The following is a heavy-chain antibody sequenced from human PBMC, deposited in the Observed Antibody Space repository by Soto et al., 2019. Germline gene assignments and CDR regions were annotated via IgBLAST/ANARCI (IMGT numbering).Heavy chain of an antibody. D-gene: IGHD3-3*01. CDR1: GGSVDGYY. J-gene: IGHJ5*02. V-gene: IGHV4-34*01. Sequence: SETLSLTLADYGGSVDGYYWNWIRQPPGKGLEWIGKINHTGGTQYNPSLKSRVTMSVDTSKNQFSLRLSSVTAADTAIYYCATRITVFGLLIPPFDPWGQGTQVTVSS. CDR2: INHTGGT. CDR3: ATRITVFGLLIPPFDP.